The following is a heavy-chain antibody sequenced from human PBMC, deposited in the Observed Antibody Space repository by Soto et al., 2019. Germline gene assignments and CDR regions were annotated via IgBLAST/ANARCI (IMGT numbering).Heavy chain of an antibody. CDR3: AKLGGWFGELEYYFDY. CDR1: GFTFSSYA. D-gene: IGHD3-10*01. CDR2: ISGSGGST. J-gene: IGHJ4*02. Sequence: EVQLLESGGGLVQPGGSLRLSCAASGFTFSSYAMSWVRQAPRKGLEWVSAISGSGGSTYYADSVKGRFTISRDNSKNTLYLQMNSLRAEDTAVYYCAKLGGWFGELEYYFDYWGQGTLVTVSS. V-gene: IGHV3-23*01.